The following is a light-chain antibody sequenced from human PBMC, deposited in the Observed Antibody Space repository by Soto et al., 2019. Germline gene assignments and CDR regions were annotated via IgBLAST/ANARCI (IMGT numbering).Light chain of an antibody. Sequence: DIQMTQSPSTLSASVGDRVTITCRASQTISTWLAWYQQKPGKAPKLLIYKASSLEGGVPSRFNGSGSWTEFNITISSPQPDDFATYYSQQYNTYPRTFCGGPTVDIK. CDR1: QTISTW. CDR3: QQYNTYPRT. CDR2: KAS. V-gene: IGKV1-5*03. J-gene: IGKJ4*01.